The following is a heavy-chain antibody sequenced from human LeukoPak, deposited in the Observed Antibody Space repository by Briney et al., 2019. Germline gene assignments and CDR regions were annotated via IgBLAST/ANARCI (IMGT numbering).Heavy chain of an antibody. D-gene: IGHD4-11*01. V-gene: IGHV3-74*01. CDR2: INSDGSST. CDR3: ARDSRDYSTDY. CDR1: GFTFSSYW. J-gene: IGHJ4*02. Sequence: GGSLRLSCAASGFTFSSYWMHWVRHAAGKGLVWVSRINSDGSSTSYADSVKGRFTISRDNAKNTLYLQMNSLRAEDTAVYYCARDSRDYSTDYWGQGTLVTVSS.